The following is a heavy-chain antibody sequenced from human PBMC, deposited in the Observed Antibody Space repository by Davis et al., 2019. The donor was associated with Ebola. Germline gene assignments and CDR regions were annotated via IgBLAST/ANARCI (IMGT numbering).Heavy chain of an antibody. V-gene: IGHV4-34*01. CDR3: AMLAYSGYDIDY. CDR2: INHSGNT. Sequence: SETLSLTCAVYGGSFSGYYWSWIRQPPGKGLEWIGEINHSGNTKYNPSLKSRVTISIDTSKNQFSLKLSSATAADTAVYYCAMLAYSGYDIDYWGQGTLVTVSS. J-gene: IGHJ4*02. D-gene: IGHD5-12*01. CDR1: GGSFSGYY.